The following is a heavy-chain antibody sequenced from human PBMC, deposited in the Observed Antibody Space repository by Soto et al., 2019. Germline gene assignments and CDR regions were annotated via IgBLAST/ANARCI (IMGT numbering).Heavy chain of an antibody. CDR3: SRASXYYGSGSYIYYSYGMDV. CDR1: GGTFSSYA. V-gene: IGHV1-69*13. D-gene: IGHD3-10*01. J-gene: IGHJ6*02. CDR2: IIPIFGTA. Sequence: ASVKVSCKASGGTFSSYAISWVRQAPGQGLEWMGGIIPIFGTANYAQKFQGRVTITADESTSTAYMELSSLRSEDTAVYYCSRASXYYGSGSYIYYSYGMDVWGQGTTVTVSS.